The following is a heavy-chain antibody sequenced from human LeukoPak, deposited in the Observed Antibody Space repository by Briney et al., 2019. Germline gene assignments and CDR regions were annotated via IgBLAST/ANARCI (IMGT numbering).Heavy chain of an antibody. D-gene: IGHD3-10*01. Sequence: PGGSLRLSCAASGFTFTSYAMSWVRQAPGKGLEWVAVIWYDGSNKYYADSVKGRFTISRDNSKNTLYLQMNSLRAEDTAVYYCARDSYYYGSGSYLLFQHWGQGTLATVSS. CDR3: ARDSYYYGSGSYLLFQH. CDR2: IWYDGSNK. CDR1: GFTFTSYA. V-gene: IGHV3-33*08. J-gene: IGHJ1*01.